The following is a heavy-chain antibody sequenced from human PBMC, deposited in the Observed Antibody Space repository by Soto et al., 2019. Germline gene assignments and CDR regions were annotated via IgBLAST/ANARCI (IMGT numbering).Heavy chain of an antibody. CDR3: VRDDVYCGGGRCFGVPMDV. Sequence: EVQLVESGGGVVQPGGSLRLYCAASGFAVSSKYMSWVRQPPGREPEWVALFNNVGSIYYSESVKGRFTISRDSSKNTLDLQLNSLIAEDTAVYYCVRDDVYCGGGRCFGVPMDVWGKGTTVTVSS. J-gene: IGHJ6*03. CDR2: FNNVGSI. D-gene: IGHD2-15*01. CDR1: GFAVSSKY. V-gene: IGHV3-66*01.